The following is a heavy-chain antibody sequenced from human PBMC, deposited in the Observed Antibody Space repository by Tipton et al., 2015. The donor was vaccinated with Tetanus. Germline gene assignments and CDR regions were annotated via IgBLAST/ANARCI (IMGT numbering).Heavy chain of an antibody. CDR3: ARGMVSWGIFPY. Sequence: TLSLTCTVSSGSIRSYYWSWIRQPPGTGLEWIGYIYYSGSTNYNPSLKSRVTISVDTSKNQFSLKLSSVTAADTAVYYCARGMVSWGIFPYWGQGTLVTVSS. CDR2: IYYSGST. CDR1: SGSIRSYY. D-gene: IGHD2-8*01. J-gene: IGHJ4*02. V-gene: IGHV4-59*13.